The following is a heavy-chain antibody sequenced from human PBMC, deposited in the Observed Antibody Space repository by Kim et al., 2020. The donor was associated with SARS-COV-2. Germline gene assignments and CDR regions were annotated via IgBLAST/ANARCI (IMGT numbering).Heavy chain of an antibody. J-gene: IGHJ4*02. V-gene: IGHV3-21*01. D-gene: IGHD6-13*01. CDR3: ARDLIAAAGPYYFDY. Sequence: VTGRLTISRDKAKNSPYLQMNSLRAEDTAVYYCARDLIAAAGPYYFDYWGQGTLVTVSS.